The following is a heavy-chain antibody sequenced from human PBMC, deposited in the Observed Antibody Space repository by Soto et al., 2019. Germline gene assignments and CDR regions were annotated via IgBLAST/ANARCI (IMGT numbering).Heavy chain of an antibody. D-gene: IGHD5-12*01. J-gene: IGHJ4*02. CDR1: GGSISSYY. V-gene: IGHV4-59*01. CDR2: IYYSGST. Sequence: SETLSLTCTVSGGSISSYYWSWIRQPPGKGLEWIGYIYYSGSTNYNPSLKSRVTISVDTSKNQFSLKLSSVTAADTAVYYCARTSGLEATYFDYWGQGTLVTVSS. CDR3: ARTSGLEATYFDY.